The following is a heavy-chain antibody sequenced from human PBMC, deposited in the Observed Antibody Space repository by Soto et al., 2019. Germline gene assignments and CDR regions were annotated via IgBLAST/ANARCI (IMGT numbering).Heavy chain of an antibody. CDR1: GGSISGGVYY. D-gene: IGHD4-17*01. CDR3: AKEIIPLTTDWYFDL. J-gene: IGHJ2*01. V-gene: IGHV4-30-4*01. Sequence: SETLSLTCTVSGGSISGGVYYWSWIRQPPGKGLEWIGYIFDSGSTYYNPSLKSRVTISVDTSKNQFSLRLSSVTAADTAVYYCAKEIIPLTTDWYFDLWGRGTLVTVSS. CDR2: IFDSGST.